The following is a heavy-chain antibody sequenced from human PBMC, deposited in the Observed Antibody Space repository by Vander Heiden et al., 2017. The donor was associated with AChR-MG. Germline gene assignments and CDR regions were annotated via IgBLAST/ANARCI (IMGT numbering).Heavy chain of an antibody. Sequence: QVQLQESGPGLVKPSQTLSLTCTVPGGSLSSGGYYWSWIRQHPGKGLEWIGYIYYSGSTYYNPSLKIRVTISVDTSKNQFSLKLSSVTAADTAVYYCARVSSGRHGPDYWGQGTLVTVSS. J-gene: IGHJ4*02. CDR2: IYYSGST. CDR3: ARVSSGRHGPDY. CDR1: GGSLSSGGYY. V-gene: IGHV4-31*03. D-gene: IGHD6-25*01.